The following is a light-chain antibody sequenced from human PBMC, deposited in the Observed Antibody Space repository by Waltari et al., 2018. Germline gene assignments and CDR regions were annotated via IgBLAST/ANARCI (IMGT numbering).Light chain of an antibody. Sequence: DIQMTQSPSTLSASIGARVTITCRASQSISRWLTWYQQKPGQAPKRLIYEASTLESGVTSRFSGSGSETEFTLTINTLQPDDFATYYCQQYNTFWTFGQGTRVEIK. CDR1: QSISRW. J-gene: IGKJ1*01. CDR2: EAS. V-gene: IGKV1-5*03. CDR3: QQYNTFWT.